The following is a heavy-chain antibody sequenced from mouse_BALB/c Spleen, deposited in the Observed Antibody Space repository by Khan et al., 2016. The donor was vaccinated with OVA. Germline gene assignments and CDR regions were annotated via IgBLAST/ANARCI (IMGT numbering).Heavy chain of an antibody. D-gene: IGHD3-3*01. CDR3: GRGGTSLGY. J-gene: IGHJ3*01. V-gene: IGHV14-1*02. CDR1: GVNISDFY. CDR2: IDPENGNP. Sequence: VQLQQSGAELVRPGALVKVSCKASGVNISDFYIHWVKQRPEQGLEWIGWIDPENGNPIYAPKFKDKASITTDPSSNQAYLQFNSVTSEDTAVYYGGRGGTSLGYGGQGTLVTVSA.